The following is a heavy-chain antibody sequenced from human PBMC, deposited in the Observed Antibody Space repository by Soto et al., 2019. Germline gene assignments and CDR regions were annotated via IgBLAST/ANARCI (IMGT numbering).Heavy chain of an antibody. V-gene: IGHV2-70*01. CDR2: IDWDDDK. CDR1: GFSLSTSGMC. J-gene: IGHJ6*02. D-gene: IGHD5-18*01. Sequence: GPTLVNPTQTLTLTCTFSGFSLSTSGMCVSWIRQPPGKALEWLALIDWDDDKYYSTSLKTRLTISKDTSKNQVVLTMTNMDPVGTATDYGARSVDTAMTNYGMDVWGQGTTVTVSS. CDR3: ARSVDTAMTNYGMDV.